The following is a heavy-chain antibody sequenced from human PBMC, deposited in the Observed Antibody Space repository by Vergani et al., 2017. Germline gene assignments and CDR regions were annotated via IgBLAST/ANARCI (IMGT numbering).Heavy chain of an antibody. Sequence: QLQLQESGPGLVKPSETLSLTCTVSGGSISSSSYYWGWIRQPPGKGLEWIGEINHSGSTNYNPSLKSRVTISVDTSKNQFSLKLSSVTAADTAVYYCARVLTPDSFDGGYIDYWGQGTLVTVSS. J-gene: IGHJ4*02. CDR1: GGSISSSSYY. V-gene: IGHV4-39*07. D-gene: IGHD4/OR15-4a*01. CDR2: INHSGST. CDR3: ARVLTPDSFDGGYIDY.